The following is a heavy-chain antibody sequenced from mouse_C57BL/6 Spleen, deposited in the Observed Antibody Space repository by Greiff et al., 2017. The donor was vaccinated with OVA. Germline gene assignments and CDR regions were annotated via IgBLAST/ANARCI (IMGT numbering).Heavy chain of an antibody. CDR2: ISNGGGST. CDR3: ARQGLGRYFDV. J-gene: IGHJ1*03. CDR1: GFTFSDYY. V-gene: IGHV5-12*01. Sequence: DVKLQESGGGLVQPGGSLKLSCAASGFTFSDYYMYWVRQTPEKRLEWVAYISNGGGSTYYPDTVKGRFTISRDNAKNTLYLQMSRLKSEDTAMYYCARQGLGRYFDVWGTGTTVTVSS. D-gene: IGHD3-3*01.